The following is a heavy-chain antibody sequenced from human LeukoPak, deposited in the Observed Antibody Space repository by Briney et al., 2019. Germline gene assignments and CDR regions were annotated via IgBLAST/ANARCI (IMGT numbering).Heavy chain of an antibody. D-gene: IGHD1-14*01. CDR3: AVSLTRTDAFDI. Sequence: SQTLSLTCAISGGSVSSNSAAWNWIRQSPSRGLEWLGRTYYRSKWYNDYAVSVKSRITINPDTSKNQFSLQLNSVTPEDTAVYYCAVSLTRTDAFDIWGQGTMVTVSS. CDR1: GGSVSSNSAA. V-gene: IGHV6-1*01. CDR2: TYYRSKWYN. J-gene: IGHJ3*02.